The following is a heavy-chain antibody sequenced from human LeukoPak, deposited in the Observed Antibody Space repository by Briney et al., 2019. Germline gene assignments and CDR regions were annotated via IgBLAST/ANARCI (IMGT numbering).Heavy chain of an antibody. CDR1: GGSITSGDYY. J-gene: IGHJ4*02. CDR3: ARYSSGWLVYYFDY. D-gene: IGHD6-19*01. Sequence: SETLSLTCTVSGGSITSGDYYWSWIRQSPGKGLEWIGYIYYSGSTYYNPSLKSRVTISLDTSKNQFSLKLSSVTAADTAVYYCARYSSGWLVYYFDYWGQGTLVTVSS. CDR2: IYYSGST. V-gene: IGHV4-30-4*01.